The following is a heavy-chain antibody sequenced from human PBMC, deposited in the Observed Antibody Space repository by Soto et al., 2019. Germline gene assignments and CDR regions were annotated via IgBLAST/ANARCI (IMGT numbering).Heavy chain of an antibody. CDR2: INPNSGGT. V-gene: IGHV1-2*02. D-gene: IGHD6-25*01. J-gene: IGHJ5*02. CDR3: AREYSGVSALAP. Sequence: ASVKVSCKASGYTFTGYYMHWVRQAPGQGLEWMGWINPNSGGTNYAQKFQGRVTMTRDTSISTAYMELSRLRSDDTAVYYCAREYSGVSALAPWGKETLVTVSS. CDR1: GYTFTGYY.